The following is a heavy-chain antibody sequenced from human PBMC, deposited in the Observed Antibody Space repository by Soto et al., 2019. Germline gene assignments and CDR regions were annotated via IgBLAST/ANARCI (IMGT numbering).Heavy chain of an antibody. J-gene: IGHJ3*02. V-gene: IGHV1-18*01. CDR1: GYTFTSYG. D-gene: IGHD6-13*01. CDR3: ARPYSSRWSHDSSAGFDI. CDR2: ISAYNGNT. Sequence: ASVKVSCKASGYTFTSYGISWVRQAPGQGLEWMGWISAYNGNTDYAQKLQGRVTMTTDTSTSTAYMELRSLRSDDTAVYYCARPYSSRWSHDSSAGFDIWGQGTMVTVSS.